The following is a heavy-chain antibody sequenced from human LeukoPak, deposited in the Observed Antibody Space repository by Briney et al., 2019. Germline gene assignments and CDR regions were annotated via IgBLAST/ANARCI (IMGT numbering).Heavy chain of an antibody. CDR1: GGSISSHY. J-gene: IGHJ4*02. V-gene: IGHV4-59*11. Sequence: PSETLSLTCTVSGGSISSHYWSWIRQPPGKGLEWIGYIYYSGSTNYNPSLKSRVTISVDTSKNQFSLKLSSVTAADTAVYYCASHYYDSSGRDYWGQGTLVTVSS. CDR3: ASHYYDSSGRDY. CDR2: IYYSGST. D-gene: IGHD3-22*01.